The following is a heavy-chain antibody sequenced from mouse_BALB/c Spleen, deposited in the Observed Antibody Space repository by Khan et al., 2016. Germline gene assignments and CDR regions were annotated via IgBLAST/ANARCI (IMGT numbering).Heavy chain of an antibody. CDR3: ARYRYYYGSSRYFDV. CDR1: GYTFTNYG. J-gene: IGHJ1*01. Sequence: QVQLKQSGPELKKPGKTVKISCKASGYTFTNYGMNWVKQAPGKGLKWMGWINTYSGESTYADDFKGRFAFSLETSANTAYLQINNLKNKDTATYFCARYRYYYGSSRYFDVWGAGATVTVST. D-gene: IGHD1-1*01. CDR2: INTYSGES. V-gene: IGHV9-3-1*01.